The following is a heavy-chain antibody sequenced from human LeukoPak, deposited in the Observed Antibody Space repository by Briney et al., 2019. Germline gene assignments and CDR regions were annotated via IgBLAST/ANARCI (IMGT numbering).Heavy chain of an antibody. J-gene: IGHJ5*02. Sequence: SETLSLTCAVYGGSFSGYYWSWIRQPPGKGLEWIGEINHSGSTNYNPSLKSRVTISVDTSKNQFSLKLSSVTAADTAVYYCASGKFGRRLDPWGQGTLVTVSS. V-gene: IGHV4-34*01. CDR2: INHSGST. CDR1: GGSFSGYY. CDR3: ASGKFGRRLDP. D-gene: IGHD3-10*01.